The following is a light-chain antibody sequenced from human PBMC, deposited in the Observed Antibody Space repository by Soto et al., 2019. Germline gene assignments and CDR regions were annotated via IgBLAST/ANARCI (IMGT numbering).Light chain of an antibody. CDR2: EGS. V-gene: IGLV2-23*01. J-gene: IGLJ1*01. CDR1: SSDVRTYNL. Sequence: QSALTQPASVSGSPGQSITISCTGTSSDVRTYNLVSWYQHHPGKAPKLMIYEGSKRPSGVSNRFSGSKSGNTASLTISGLQAEDEADYYCCSYAGSSTYVFGTGTKLTVL. CDR3: CSYAGSSTYV.